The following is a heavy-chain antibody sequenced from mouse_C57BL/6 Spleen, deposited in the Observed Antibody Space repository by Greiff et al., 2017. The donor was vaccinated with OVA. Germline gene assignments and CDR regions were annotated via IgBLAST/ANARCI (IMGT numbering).Heavy chain of an antibody. D-gene: IGHD1-1*01. Sequence: QVQLQQPGAELVKPGASVKMSCKASGYTFTSYWITWVKQRPGHGLEWIGDIYPGSGSTNYNEKFKSKATLTVDTSSSTAYMQLSSLTSEDSAVYYCARGGYYYYGSSHAMDYWGQGTSVTVSS. CDR2: IYPGSGST. J-gene: IGHJ4*01. V-gene: IGHV1-55*01. CDR3: ARGGYYYYGSSHAMDY. CDR1: GYTFTSYW.